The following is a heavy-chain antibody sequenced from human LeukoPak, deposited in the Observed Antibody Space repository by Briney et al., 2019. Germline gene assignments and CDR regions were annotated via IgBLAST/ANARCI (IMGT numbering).Heavy chain of an antibody. CDR2: ISAYNGNT. J-gene: IGHJ6*02. CDR3: ALTGKSSRHYDMDV. D-gene: IGHD6-13*01. CDR1: GYTFTSYG. V-gene: IGHV1-18*01. Sequence: ASVRVSCTASGYTFTSYGISWVRQAPGQGLEWMGWISAYNGNTNYAQTLQGRVTMTRDTSTSTAYMELRSLRSDDTAVYYCALTGKSSRHYDMDVWGQGTKVSVSS.